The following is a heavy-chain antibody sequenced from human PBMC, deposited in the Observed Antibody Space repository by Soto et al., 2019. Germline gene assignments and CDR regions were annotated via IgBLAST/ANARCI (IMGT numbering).Heavy chain of an antibody. J-gene: IGHJ4*02. CDR1: GYSISSGYY. Sequence: PSETLSLTCAVSGYSISSGYYWGWIRQSPGKGLEWIGSLYHSGSTYYNPSLKSRVTISVDSSKNQFSLKLSSVTAADTAVYYCARNSYYDFWGGYQRGFDLWGQGTLVTVSS. CDR3: ARNSYYDFWGGYQRGFDL. CDR2: LYHSGST. D-gene: IGHD3-3*01. V-gene: IGHV4-38-2*01.